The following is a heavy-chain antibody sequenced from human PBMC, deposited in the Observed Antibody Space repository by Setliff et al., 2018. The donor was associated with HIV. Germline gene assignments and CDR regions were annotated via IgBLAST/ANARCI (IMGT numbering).Heavy chain of an antibody. Sequence: SVKVSCKASGGTFSGYAISWVRQAPGQGLELMGGIIPIFGTANYAQKFQGRVTITADESTSTAYMELSSLRSNDTAIYYCVRVAMVRGNIIGAFDLWGQGSMVTVSS. D-gene: IGHD3-10*01. V-gene: IGHV1-69*13. CDR3: VRVAMVRGNIIGAFDL. CDR2: IIPIFGTA. J-gene: IGHJ3*01. CDR1: GGTFSGYA.